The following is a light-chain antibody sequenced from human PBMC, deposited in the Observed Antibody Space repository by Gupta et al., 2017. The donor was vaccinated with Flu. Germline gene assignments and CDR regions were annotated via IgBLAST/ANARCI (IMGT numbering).Light chain of an antibody. Sequence: QSALPHPPSVSGSPGQSIPISCPGTSSDIGDYNSVSWYQHHPGKAPKLVIFEVNNRPSGVSDRFSGSKSGDTASLTISGLQAEDEADYYCISYTRRSVFFFGAGTTVTV. CDR3: ISYTRRSVFF. CDR2: EVN. V-gene: IGLV2-14*01. CDR1: SSDIGDYNS. J-gene: IGLJ1*01.